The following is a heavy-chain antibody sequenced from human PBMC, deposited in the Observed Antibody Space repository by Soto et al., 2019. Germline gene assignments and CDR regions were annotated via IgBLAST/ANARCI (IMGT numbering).Heavy chain of an antibody. Sequence: EASVKVSCKASGYTFTGYYMHWVRQAPGQGLEWMGWINPNSGGTNYAQKFQGRVTMTRDTSISTAYMELSRLRSDDTAVYYCARDRGSSSSLDYWGQGTLVTVSS. D-gene: IGHD6-6*01. CDR1: GYTFTGYY. CDR3: ARDRGSSSSLDY. V-gene: IGHV1-2*02. J-gene: IGHJ4*02. CDR2: INPNSGGT.